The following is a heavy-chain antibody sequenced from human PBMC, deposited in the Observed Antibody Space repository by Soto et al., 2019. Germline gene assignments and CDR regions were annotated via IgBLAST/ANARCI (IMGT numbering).Heavy chain of an antibody. CDR3: ARERYNWNPYGTDV. CDR2: IRPSGGST. D-gene: IGHD1-1*01. V-gene: IGHV1-46*01. Sequence: ASVKVSCKASGYTFTSYYMHWVRQAPGQGLEWMGIIRPSGGSTNYAQKFQGRVTITADESTSTAYMELSSLRSEDTAVYYCARERYNWNPYGTDVWGQGTTVTVSS. CDR1: GYTFTSYY. J-gene: IGHJ6*02.